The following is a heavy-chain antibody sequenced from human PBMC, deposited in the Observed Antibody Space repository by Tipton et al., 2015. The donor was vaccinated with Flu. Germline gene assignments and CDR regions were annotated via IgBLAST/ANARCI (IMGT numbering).Heavy chain of an antibody. CDR2: VSRTGST. CDR3: ARRDYSNYVSDPKSWFDP. Sequence: TLSLTCTVSDDSITSYYWSWIRQPPGKGLEWIGSVSRTGSTNYNPSLKSRVTISIDTSKNQFSLKMKSVTAADMAVYYCARRDYSNYVSDPKSWFDPWGQGTLVAVSS. CDR1: DDSITSYY. V-gene: IGHV4-59*08. D-gene: IGHD4-11*01. J-gene: IGHJ5*02.